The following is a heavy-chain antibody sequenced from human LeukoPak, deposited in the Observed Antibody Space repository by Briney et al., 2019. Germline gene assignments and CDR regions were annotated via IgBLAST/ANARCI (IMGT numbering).Heavy chain of an antibody. V-gene: IGHV1-69*13. J-gene: IGHJ5*02. D-gene: IGHD2-21*02. CDR2: IIPIFGTA. CDR1: GGTFSSYA. CDR3: ARVSDCGGDCYQYNWFDP. Sequence: GASVKVSCKTSGGTFSSYAISWVRQAPGQGLEWMGGIIPIFGTANYAQKFQGRVTITADESTSTAYMELSSLRSEDTAVYYCARVSDCGGDCYQYNWFDPWGQGTLVTVSS.